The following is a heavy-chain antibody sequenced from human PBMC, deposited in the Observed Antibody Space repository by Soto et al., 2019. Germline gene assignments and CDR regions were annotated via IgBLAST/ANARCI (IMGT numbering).Heavy chain of an antibody. CDR1: GGTYSSYP. D-gene: IGHD6-6*01. CDR3: ARDGAARPSSWFDP. CDR2: IIPIFGTA. V-gene: IGHV1-69*13. Sequence: SVKVSCKASGGTYSSYPNSWVRQAPGQGLEWMGGIIPIFGTANYAQKFQGRVTITADESTSTAYMELSSLRSEDTAVYYCARDGAARPSSWFDPWGQGTLVTVSS. J-gene: IGHJ5*02.